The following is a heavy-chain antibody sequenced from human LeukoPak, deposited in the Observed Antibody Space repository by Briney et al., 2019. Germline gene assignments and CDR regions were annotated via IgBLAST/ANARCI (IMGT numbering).Heavy chain of an antibody. CDR1: GFTFSDHH. J-gene: IGHJ4*02. D-gene: IGHD3-22*01. Sequence: GGSLRLSCAASGFTFSDHHMDWVRQAPGKGLEWIGRSKNKDYAYSTVYAASVKGRFTFSRDDPKNSLYLQMNRLTTEDTAVYYCTRIFYYGTRGYYPDFWGQGTLVTVSS. CDR2: SKNKDYAYST. V-gene: IGHV3-72*01. CDR3: TRIFYYGTRGYYPDF.